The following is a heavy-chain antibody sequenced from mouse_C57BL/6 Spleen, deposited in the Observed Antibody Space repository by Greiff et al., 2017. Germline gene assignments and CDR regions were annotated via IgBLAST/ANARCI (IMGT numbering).Heavy chain of an antibody. CDR2: INYDGSST. J-gene: IGHJ4*01. Sequence: EVQRVESEGGLVQPGSSMKLSCTASGFTFSDYYMAWVRQVPEKGLEWVANINYDGSSTYYLDSLKSRFIISSDNATNILYLHRSSLKYEDTATYYWARSSYAMDYWGQGTSVTVSS. CDR1: GFTFSDYY. V-gene: IGHV5-16*01. CDR3: ARSSYAMDY.